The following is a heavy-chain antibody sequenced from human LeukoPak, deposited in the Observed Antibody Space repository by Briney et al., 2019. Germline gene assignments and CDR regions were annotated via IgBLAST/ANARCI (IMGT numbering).Heavy chain of an antibody. Sequence: GASVKVSCKASGYTFTGYYMHWVRQAPGQGLEWMGWINPTSGGTNYAQKFQGRVTMTRDTSISTAYMELSRLRSDDTAVYYCARDGGYCSSTSCPRERDYYYYYYMDVWGKGTTVTVSS. CDR2: INPTSGGT. D-gene: IGHD2-2*01. V-gene: IGHV1-2*02. CDR3: ARDGGYCSSTSCPRERDYYYYYYMDV. CDR1: GYTFTGYY. J-gene: IGHJ6*03.